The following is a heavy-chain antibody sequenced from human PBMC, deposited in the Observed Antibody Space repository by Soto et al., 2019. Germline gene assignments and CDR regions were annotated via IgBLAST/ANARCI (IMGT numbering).Heavy chain of an antibody. CDR1: GGSFSGYY. V-gene: IGHV4-34*01. J-gene: IGHJ4*02. CDR2: TNHSGST. D-gene: IGHD1-26*01. Sequence: SETLSLTCAVYGGSFSGYYWSWIRQPQGKGLEWIGETNHSGSTNYNPSLKSRFTITVDTSKNQFSLKLSSVTAADTAVYYCARGKALGLYFDYWGQGTLVTVAS. CDR3: ARGKALGLYFDY.